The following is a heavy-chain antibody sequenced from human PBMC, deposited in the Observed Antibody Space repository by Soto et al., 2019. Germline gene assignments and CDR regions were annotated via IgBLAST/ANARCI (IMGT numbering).Heavy chain of an antibody. CDR2: INHSGST. J-gene: IGHJ6*02. CDR3: ARVGGIAVAGTYNYYGMDA. CDR1: GGSFSGYY. V-gene: IGHV4-34*01. Sequence: SETLSLTCAVYGGSFSGYYWSWIRQPPGKGLEWIGEINHSGSTNYNPSLKSRVTISVDTSKNQFSLKLNSVTAADTAVYYCARVGGIAVAGTYNYYGMDAWGQGTTVTVS. D-gene: IGHD6-19*01.